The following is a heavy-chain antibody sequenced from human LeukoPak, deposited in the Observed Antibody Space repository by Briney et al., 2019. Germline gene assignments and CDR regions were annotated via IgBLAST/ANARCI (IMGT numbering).Heavy chain of an antibody. D-gene: IGHD6-6*01. J-gene: IGHJ6*03. CDR1: GYTFTSYY. V-gene: IGHV1-46*01. Sequence: ASVKVSCKASGYTFTSYYMHWVRQAPGQGLEWMGIINPSGGSTSYAQKSQGRVTMTRDMSTSTVYMELSSLRSEDTAVYYCARESIAARPPYYYMDVWGKGTTVTVSS. CDR2: INPSGGST. CDR3: ARESIAARPPYYYMDV.